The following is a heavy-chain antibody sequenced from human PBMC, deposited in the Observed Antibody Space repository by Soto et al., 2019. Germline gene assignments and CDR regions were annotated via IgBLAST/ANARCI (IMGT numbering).Heavy chain of an antibody. J-gene: IGHJ6*02. CDR2: IFLNDEK. CDR3: ARIPRYSSSWYGMDV. V-gene: IGHV2-26*01. Sequence: QVTLKESGPVLVKPTETLTLTCTVSGFSLSNARMGVSWIRQPPGKALEWLAHIFLNDEKSYSTSLKSRLTISKDTSKSQVVLTMTNMDPVDTATYYCARIPRYSSSWYGMDVWGQGTTVTVSS. CDR1: GFSLSNARMG. D-gene: IGHD6-13*01.